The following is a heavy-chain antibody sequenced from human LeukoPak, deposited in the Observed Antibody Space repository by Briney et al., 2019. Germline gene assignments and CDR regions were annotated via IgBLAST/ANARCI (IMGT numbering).Heavy chain of an antibody. J-gene: IGHJ4*02. CDR2: IYPGDSDS. D-gene: IGHD6-13*01. V-gene: IGHV5-51*01. CDR1: GYSFTNYW. CDR3: ARHPGRAAAGVDY. Sequence: GESLKISCKGSGYSFTNYWLGWVRQMPGKGLEWMGIIYPGDSDSRYSPSFQGQVTISADKSISTAYLQWSSLKASDTAMYYCARHPGRAAAGVDYWGQGTLVAVSS.